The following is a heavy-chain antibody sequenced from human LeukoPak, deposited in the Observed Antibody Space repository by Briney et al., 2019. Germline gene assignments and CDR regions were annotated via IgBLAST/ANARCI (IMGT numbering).Heavy chain of an antibody. CDR3: ARYGVQGVPIDY. V-gene: IGHV1-8*01. J-gene: IGHJ4*02. Sequence: ASVKVSCKASGYTFTSYDINWVRQATGQGLEWMGWMNPNSGNTGSAQKFQGRVTMTRDTSIRTAYIELRSLRSEDTAVYYCARYGVQGVPIDYWGQGTLVTVSS. CDR2: MNPNSGNT. CDR1: GYTFTSYD. D-gene: IGHD3-10*01.